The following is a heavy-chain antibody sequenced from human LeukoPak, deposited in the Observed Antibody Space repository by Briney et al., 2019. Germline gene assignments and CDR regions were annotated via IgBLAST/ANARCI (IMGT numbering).Heavy chain of an antibody. CDR2: IKQDGTDK. D-gene: IGHD2-2*01. V-gene: IGHV3-7*01. CDR1: GFTFSTYW. CDR3: ARDRYCSSTSCYHPTDV. Sequence: PGGSLRLSCAGSGFTFSTYWVSWVRQAPGKGLDWVANIKQDGTDKYYVDSVKGRFTISRDNAKNSLYLQMNSLRAEDTAVYYCARDRYCSSTSCYHPTDVWGQGTTVTVSS. J-gene: IGHJ6*02.